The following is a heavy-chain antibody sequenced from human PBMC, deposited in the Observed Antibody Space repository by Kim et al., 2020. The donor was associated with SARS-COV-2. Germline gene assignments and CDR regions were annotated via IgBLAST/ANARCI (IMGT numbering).Heavy chain of an antibody. D-gene: IGHD1-1*01. CDR2: ISNDERDK. V-gene: IGHV3-30*04. CDR3: ARVAVDNNKTPNLDY. J-gene: IGHJ4*02. Sequence: GGSLRLSCAASGFTFSRYSMHWVRQAPGEGLEWVALISNDERDKYYADSVKGRFTISRDNSKNTLYLQMDSLRPEDTAVYYCARVAVDNNKTPNLDYWGQGTLVTVSS. CDR1: GFTFSRYS.